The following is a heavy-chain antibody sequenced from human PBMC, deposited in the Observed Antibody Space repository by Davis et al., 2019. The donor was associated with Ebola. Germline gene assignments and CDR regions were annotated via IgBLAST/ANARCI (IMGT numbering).Heavy chain of an antibody. Sequence: MPSETLSLTCTVSGGSISSSSYYWGWIRQPPGKGLEWIGSIYSSGSTYYNPSLKSRVTISVDTSKNQFSLKLSSVTAADTAVYYCARQQAYYYYYGMDVWGQGTTVTVSS. V-gene: IGHV4-39*01. CDR2: IYSSGST. CDR1: GGSISSSSYY. J-gene: IGHJ6*02. CDR3: ARQQAYYYYYGMDV.